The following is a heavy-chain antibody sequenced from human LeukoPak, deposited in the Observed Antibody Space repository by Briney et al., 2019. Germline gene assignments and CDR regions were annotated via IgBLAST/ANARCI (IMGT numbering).Heavy chain of an antibody. J-gene: IGHJ6*02. V-gene: IGHV4-59*01. D-gene: IGHD5-12*01. Sequence: SETLSLTCTVSGGSISSYYWSWIRQPPGKGLEWIGYIYYSGSTNYNPSLKSRVTISVDTSKNQSSLKLSSVTAADTAVYYCARVRGSGYDPYYYYGMDVWGQGTTVTVSS. CDR2: IYYSGST. CDR1: GGSISSYY. CDR3: ARVRGSGYDPYYYYGMDV.